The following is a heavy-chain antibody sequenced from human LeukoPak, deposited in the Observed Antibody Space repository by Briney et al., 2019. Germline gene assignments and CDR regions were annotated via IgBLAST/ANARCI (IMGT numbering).Heavy chain of an antibody. CDR3: ARGLAGIVGAPTDYCFDY. D-gene: IGHD1-26*01. J-gene: IGHJ4*02. Sequence: SETLSLTCAVYGGSFSGYYWSWIRQPPGKGLEWIGEINHSGSTNYNPSLKSRVTISVDTSKNQFSLKLSSVTAADTAVYYCARGLAGIVGAPTDYCFDYWGQGTLVTVSS. CDR2: INHSGST. CDR1: GGSFSGYY. V-gene: IGHV4-34*01.